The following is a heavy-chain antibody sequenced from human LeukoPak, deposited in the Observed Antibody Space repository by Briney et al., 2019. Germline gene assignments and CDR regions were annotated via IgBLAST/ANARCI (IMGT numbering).Heavy chain of an antibody. CDR3: AITPYDSSGYYFGFDY. D-gene: IGHD3-22*01. CDR2: IYYSGST. Sequence: TLSLTCTVSGGSISSGDYYWSWIRQPPGKGLEWIGYIYYSGSTYYNPSLKSRVTISVDTSKNQFSLKLSSVTAADTAVYYCAITPYDSSGYYFGFDYWGRGTLVTVSS. J-gene: IGHJ4*02. V-gene: IGHV4-30-4*08. CDR1: GGSISSGDYY.